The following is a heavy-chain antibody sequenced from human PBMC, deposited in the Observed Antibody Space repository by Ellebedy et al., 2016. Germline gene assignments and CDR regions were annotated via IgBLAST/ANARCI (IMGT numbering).Heavy chain of an antibody. V-gene: IGHV3-30*18. CDR1: GFTFSSYG. D-gene: IGHD3-3*01. CDR2: MSYDGSIE. Sequence: GGSLRLXXAASGFTFSSYGMHWVRQAPGKGLEWVAVMSYDGSIEYYADAVKGRFTISRDNSKNTLYLQMNSLRAEDSAVYYCAKSGGYYSLLDWFDPWGQGTLVTVSS. CDR3: AKSGGYYSLLDWFDP. J-gene: IGHJ5*02.